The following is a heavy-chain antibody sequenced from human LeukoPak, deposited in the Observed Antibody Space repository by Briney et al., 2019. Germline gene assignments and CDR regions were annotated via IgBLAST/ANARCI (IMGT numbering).Heavy chain of an antibody. D-gene: IGHD2-2*01. Sequence: GGSLRLSCAASVFTFSSYAMSWVRQAPGKGREWVSAISGSGGSTYYADSVKGRFTISRDNSKNTLYLQMNSLRAEDTAVYYCAKGSIVVVPAAPFDYWGQGTLVTVSS. J-gene: IGHJ4*02. CDR3: AKGSIVVVPAAPFDY. V-gene: IGHV3-23*01. CDR1: VFTFSSYA. CDR2: ISGSGGST.